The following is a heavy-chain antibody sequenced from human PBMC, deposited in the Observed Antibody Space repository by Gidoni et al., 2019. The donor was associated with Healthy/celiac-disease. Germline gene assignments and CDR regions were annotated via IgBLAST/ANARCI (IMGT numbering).Heavy chain of an antibody. CDR2: IYWDDDK. CDR3: AHSSTSSTSSSPRSLKYYYGMDV. D-gene: IGHD2-2*01. J-gene: IGHJ6*02. CDR1: GFSLSTSGVG. Sequence: QITLKESGPTLVKPTQTLTLTCTFSGFSLSTSGVGVGWIRQPPGKALEWLALIYWDDDKRYSPSLKSRLTITKDTSKNQVVLTMTNMDPVDTATYYCAHSSTSSTSSSPRSLKYYYGMDVWGQGTTVTVSS. V-gene: IGHV2-5*02.